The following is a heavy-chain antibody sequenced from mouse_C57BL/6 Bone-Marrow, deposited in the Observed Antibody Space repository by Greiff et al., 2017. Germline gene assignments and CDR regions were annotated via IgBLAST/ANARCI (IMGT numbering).Heavy chain of an antibody. CDR2: INPGSGGT. J-gene: IGHJ2*01. Sequence: VQLLQSGAELVKPGTSVKVSCKASGYAFTNYLIEWVKQRPGQGLEWIGVINPGSGGTNYTEKFKGKTTLTADKSSSTTYMQLSRLTSEDSAVYFCARDYCGSRCDYAGQGTTPTVTS. CDR1: GYAFTNYL. D-gene: IGHD1-1*01. V-gene: IGHV1-54*01. CDR3: ARDYCGSRCDY.